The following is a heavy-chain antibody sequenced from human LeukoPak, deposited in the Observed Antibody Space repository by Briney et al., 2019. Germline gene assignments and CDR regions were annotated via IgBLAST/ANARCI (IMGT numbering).Heavy chain of an antibody. D-gene: IGHD3-22*01. CDR1: GGSISSSSYY. V-gene: IGHV4-39*01. CDR3: ARGYYDSSGYYWYFDY. Sequence: KASETLSLTCTVSGGSISSSSYYWGWIRQPPGKGLEWIGSIYYSGSTYYNPSLKSRVTISVDTSKNQFSLKLSSVTAADTAVYYCARGYYDSSGYYWYFDYWGQGTLVTVSS. J-gene: IGHJ4*02. CDR2: IYYSGST.